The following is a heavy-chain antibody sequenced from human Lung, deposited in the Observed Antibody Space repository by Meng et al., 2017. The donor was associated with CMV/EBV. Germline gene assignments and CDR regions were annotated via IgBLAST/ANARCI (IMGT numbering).Heavy chain of an antibody. J-gene: IGHJ4*02. D-gene: IGHD6-19*01. Sequence: QGQLTGPGPGLVKPSETLSLTCTVSGGSISSYYWSWIRQSAGKGLEWIGRIYTSGTTIYNPSLKSQLTLSLDTSKNQFSLKLNSVTAADTAVYYCARAEADTGNFDYWGQGTLVTVSS. CDR2: IYTSGTT. CDR1: GGSISSYY. V-gene: IGHV4-4*07. CDR3: ARAEADTGNFDY.